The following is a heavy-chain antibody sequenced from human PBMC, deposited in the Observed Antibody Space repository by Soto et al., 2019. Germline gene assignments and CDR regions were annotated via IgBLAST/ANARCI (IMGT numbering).Heavy chain of an antibody. CDR1: GGSVSSGTYY. D-gene: IGHD7-27*01. V-gene: IGHV4-61*01. J-gene: IGHJ2*01. CDR2: IYRGSP. Sequence: QVQLQESGPGQVKPSETRFLTCTVSGGSVSSGTYYWSWIRQPAGKGLEWMGYIYRGSPNYNPSLESRATISVDTSRTQFSLMLSSVTAADTAVYYCSRDQGLGAGYFALWGRGTLVTVSS. CDR3: SRDQGLGAGYFAL.